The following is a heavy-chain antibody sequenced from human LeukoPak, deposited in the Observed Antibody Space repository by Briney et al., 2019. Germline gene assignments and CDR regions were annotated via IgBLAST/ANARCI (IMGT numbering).Heavy chain of an antibody. CDR2: IYPGDSDT. D-gene: IGHD6-25*01. V-gene: IGHV5-51*01. CDR1: GYSFTSYW. CDR3: ARRVAATENWFDP. J-gene: IGHJ5*02. Sequence: GESLKISCKGSGYSFTSYWIAWVRQMPGKGLEWMGIIYPGDSDTRYCPSFQGQVTISADKSISTAYLQWSSLKASDTAMYYCARRVAATENWFDPWGQGTLVTVSS.